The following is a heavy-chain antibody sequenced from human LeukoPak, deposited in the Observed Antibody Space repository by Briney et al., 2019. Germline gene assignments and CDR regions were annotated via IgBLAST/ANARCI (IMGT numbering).Heavy chain of an antibody. D-gene: IGHD3-10*01. CDR3: ARERLTMVRGVIPKEAWGWFDP. J-gene: IGHJ5*02. CDR1: AGSINSGTSY. V-gene: IGHV4-61*02. Sequence: SQTLSLTCTAYAGSINSGTSYWRWLRQPAGKGLEWIGRICTRGSTNYNPSLKSRATISVDTSKNQFSLELSSVTAADTAVYFCARERLTMVRGVIPKEAWGWFDPWGQGALVTVAS. CDR2: ICTRGST.